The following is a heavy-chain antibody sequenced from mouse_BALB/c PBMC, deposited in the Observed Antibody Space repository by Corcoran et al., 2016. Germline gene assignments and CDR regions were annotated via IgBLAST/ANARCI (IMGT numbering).Heavy chain of an antibody. CDR2: INPNNVGT. D-gene: IGHD2-4*01. V-gene: IGHV1-18*01. Sequence: EVLLQQSGPELVKPGASVKIPCKASGYTFTDYNMDWVKQSHGKSLEWIGDINPNNVGTIYNQKFKGKATLTVDKSSSTAYMELRSRTSEDTSVYNCSRSTMISYYFDYWGQGTTLTVS. J-gene: IGHJ2*01. CDR3: SRSTMISYYFDY. CDR1: GYTFTDYN.